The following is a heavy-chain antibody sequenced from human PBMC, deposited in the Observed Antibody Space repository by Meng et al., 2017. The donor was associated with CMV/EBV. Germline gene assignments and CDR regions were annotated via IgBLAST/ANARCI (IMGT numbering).Heavy chain of an antibody. CDR1: GYTFTSYG. CDR2: ISAYNGGT. D-gene: IGHD5-12*01. J-gene: IGHJ4*02. V-gene: IGHV1-18*01. CDR3: ASGYDSGWYFDY. Sequence: ASVKVSCKASGYTFTSYGISWVRQAPGQGLEWMGWISAYNGGTNYAQKFQGRVTMTRDTSISTAYMELSRLRSDDTAVYYSASGYDSGWYFDYWGQGTLVTVSS.